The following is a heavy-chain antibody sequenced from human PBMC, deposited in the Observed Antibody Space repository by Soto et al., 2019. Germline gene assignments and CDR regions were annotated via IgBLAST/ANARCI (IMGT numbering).Heavy chain of an antibody. J-gene: IGHJ4*02. CDR1: GFTFSSYE. D-gene: IGHD2-2*01. CDR3: ARESLGYCSSTSCYYFDY. V-gene: IGHV3-48*03. CDR2: ISSSGSTI. Sequence: GGSLRLSCAASGFTFSSYEMNWVRQAPGKGLEWVSYISSSGSTIYYADSVKGRFTISRDNAKNSLYLQMNSLRAEDTAVYYCARESLGYCSSTSCYYFDYWGQGTLVTVSS.